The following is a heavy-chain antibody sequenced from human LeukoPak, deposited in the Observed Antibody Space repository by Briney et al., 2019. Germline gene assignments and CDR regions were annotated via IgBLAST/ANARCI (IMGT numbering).Heavy chain of an antibody. J-gene: IGHJ6*03. CDR3: AKDPADRGSTTCQFHYYYYMDA. V-gene: IGHV3-23*01. CDR2: ISSSGGST. D-gene: IGHD2-2*01. Sequence: PGGSLRLSCVASGLTFSNYAASWVRQPPGKGLEWVSGISSSGGSTYYTDSVKGRFTISRDNSRNTVFLQMNSLRAEDTAVYYCAKDPADRGSTTCQFHYYYYMDAWGKGTTVTVSS. CDR1: GLTFSNYA.